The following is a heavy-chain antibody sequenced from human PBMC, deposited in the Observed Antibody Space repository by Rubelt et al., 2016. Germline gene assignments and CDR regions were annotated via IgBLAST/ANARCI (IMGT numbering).Heavy chain of an antibody. D-gene: IGHD2-2*01. CDR3: ARGSRGFCSTFSCPPDL. CDR2: MSLRGSP. CDR1: GSYLTGYY. Sequence: QELLQQSGAGLLKPSETLSLTCGVSGSYLTGYYWSWVRHVPGKGLEWIGEMSLRGSPVYSPSLKSRVFISVDTSKNQFSLRMSALTAADTAVYFCARGSRGFCSTFSCPPDLWGQGTLVAVSS. V-gene: IGHV4-34*02. J-gene: IGHJ5*02.